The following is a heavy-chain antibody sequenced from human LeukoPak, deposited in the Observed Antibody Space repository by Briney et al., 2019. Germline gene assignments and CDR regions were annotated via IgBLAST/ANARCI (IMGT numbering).Heavy chain of an antibody. CDR1: GCTFTSYD. Sequence: ASVTVSCKASGCTFTSYDINWVRQATGQGLEWMGWMNPNSGNTGYAQKFQGRVTMTRNTPISTAYMELSSLRSEDTAVYYCARGFMARPLYVVVLYGGTVHNGFYPWGQGTLVTVSS. CDR2: MNPNSGNT. D-gene: IGHD2-21*01. V-gene: IGHV1-8*01. J-gene: IGHJ5*02. CDR3: ARGFMARPLYVVVLYGGTVHNGFYP.